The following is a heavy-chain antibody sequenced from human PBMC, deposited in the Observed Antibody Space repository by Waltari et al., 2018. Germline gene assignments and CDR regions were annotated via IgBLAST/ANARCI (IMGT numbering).Heavy chain of an antibody. Sequence: EVQLVESGGGLVQPGRSLRLSCAASGFTFDDYAMHWVRQAPGKGLEWVSGISWNSGSICYADSVKGGFTISRDNAKNSLYLQMNSLRAEDMALYYCAKGGSSSLPLNWYFDLWGRGTLVTVSS. D-gene: IGHD6-13*01. CDR3: AKGGSSSLPLNWYFDL. CDR2: ISWNSGSI. CDR1: GFTFDDYA. V-gene: IGHV3-9*03. J-gene: IGHJ2*01.